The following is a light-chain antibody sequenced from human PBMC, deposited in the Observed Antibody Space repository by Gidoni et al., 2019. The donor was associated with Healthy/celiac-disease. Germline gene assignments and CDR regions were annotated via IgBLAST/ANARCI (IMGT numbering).Light chain of an antibody. CDR1: SSDVGGYNY. CDR3: SSYTSSSTLV. J-gene: IGLJ2*01. CDR2: EVS. V-gene: IGLV2-14*01. Sequence: QSALTQPASVSGSPGQSIHISCTGTSSDVGGYNYVSWYQQHPGKAPKLMIYEVSNRPSGVSNRFSGSTSGNTASLTISGLQAEDEADYYCSSYTSSSTLVFGGGTKLTVL.